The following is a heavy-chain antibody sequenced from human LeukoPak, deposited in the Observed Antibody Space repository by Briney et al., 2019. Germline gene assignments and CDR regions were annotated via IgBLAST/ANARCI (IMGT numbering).Heavy chain of an antibody. CDR3: AKDPEDYYDSSGYYYGMTGGIGY. CDR1: GYTFTSYY. Sequence: ASVKVSCKASGYTFTSYYMHWVRQAPGQGLEWMGIINPSGGSTSYAQKFQDRVTMTRDMSTSTVYMELSSLRSEDTAVYYCAKDPEDYYDSSGYYYGMTGGIGYWGQGTLVTVSS. V-gene: IGHV1-46*01. J-gene: IGHJ4*02. CDR2: INPSGGST. D-gene: IGHD3-22*01.